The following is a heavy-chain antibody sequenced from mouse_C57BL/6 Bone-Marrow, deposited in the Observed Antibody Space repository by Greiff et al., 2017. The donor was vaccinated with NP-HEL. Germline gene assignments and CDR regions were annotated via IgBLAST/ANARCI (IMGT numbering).Heavy chain of an antibody. V-gene: IGHV1-54*01. Sequence: QVQLQQSGAELVRPGTSVKVSCKASGYAFTNYLIEWVKQRPGQGLEWIGVINPGSGGTNYNEKFKGKATLTADKSSSTAYMQPSSLTSEDSAVYFCARRTAQMDYWGQGTSVTVSS. CDR3: ARRTAQMDY. J-gene: IGHJ4*01. D-gene: IGHD3-1*01. CDR1: GYAFTNYL. CDR2: INPGSGGT.